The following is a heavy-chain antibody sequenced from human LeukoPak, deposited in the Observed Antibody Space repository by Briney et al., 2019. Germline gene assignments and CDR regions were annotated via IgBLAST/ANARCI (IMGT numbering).Heavy chain of an antibody. Sequence: SGGSLRLSCAASGFTFSSYGMHWVRQAPGKGLEWVAVISSDGNLIFYADSLKGRFTISRDDSRSTLYLQMNSLRVEDTALYYCAREEYDYGLGAFDYWGQGDLVTVSS. V-gene: IGHV3-30*19. J-gene: IGHJ4*02. CDR3: AREEYDYGLGAFDY. D-gene: IGHD4/OR15-4a*01. CDR1: GFTFSSYG. CDR2: ISSDGNLI.